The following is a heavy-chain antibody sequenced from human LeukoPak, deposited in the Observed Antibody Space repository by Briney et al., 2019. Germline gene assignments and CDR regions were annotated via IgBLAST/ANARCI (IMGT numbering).Heavy chain of an antibody. Sequence: GGSLRLSCAGSGFTFSSYEMNWVRQAPGKRLEWVSYISSTGNTIYYADSVKGRFTISRDNAKNSLYLQMNSLRADDTAVYYCAMKAVPRPRLHDAFDFWGQGTVVSVSS. V-gene: IGHV3-48*03. J-gene: IGHJ3*01. CDR3: AMKAVPRPRLHDAFDF. CDR1: GFTFSSYE. D-gene: IGHD5-24*01. CDR2: ISSTGNTI.